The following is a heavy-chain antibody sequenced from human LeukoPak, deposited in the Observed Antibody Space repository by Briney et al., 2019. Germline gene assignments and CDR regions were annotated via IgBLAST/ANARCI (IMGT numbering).Heavy chain of an antibody. V-gene: IGHV4-61*02. CDR3: ARTEPNWFDP. CDR1: GGSISSGSYY. Sequence: SETLSLTCTVSGGSISSGSYYWSWIRQPAGKGLEWIGRIYTSGSTNYNPSPKSRVTISVDTSKNQFSLKLSSVTAADTAVYYCARTEPNWFDPWGQGTLVTVSS. J-gene: IGHJ5*02. CDR2: IYTSGST.